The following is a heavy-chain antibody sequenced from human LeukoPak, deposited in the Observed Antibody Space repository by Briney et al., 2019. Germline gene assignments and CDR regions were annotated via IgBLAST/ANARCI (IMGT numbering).Heavy chain of an antibody. CDR1: GGSISSGDYY. V-gene: IGHV4-30-4*01. CDR2: IYYSGST. CDR3: ARGTLQLPDNWFDP. D-gene: IGHD2-2*01. Sequence: PSETLSLTCTVSGGSISSGDYYWSWIRQPPGKGLEWIGYIYYSGSTYYNPSLKSRVTISVDTSKNQFSLKLSSVTAADTAVYYCARGTLQLPDNWFDPWGQGTLVTVSS. J-gene: IGHJ5*02.